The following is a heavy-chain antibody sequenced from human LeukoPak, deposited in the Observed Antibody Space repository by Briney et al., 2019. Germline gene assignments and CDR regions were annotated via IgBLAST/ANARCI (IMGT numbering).Heavy chain of an antibody. J-gene: IGHJ6*02. V-gene: IGHV4-59*01. CDR2: IYYSGST. Sequence: PSETLPLTCTVSGGSISSYYWSWIRQPPGKGLEWIGYIYYSGSTNYNPSLKSRVTISVDTSKNQFSLKLSSVTAADTAVYYCAREGGSFYYYYGMDVWGQGTTVTVSS. CDR1: GGSISSYY. CDR3: AREGGSFYYYYGMDV. D-gene: IGHD1-26*01.